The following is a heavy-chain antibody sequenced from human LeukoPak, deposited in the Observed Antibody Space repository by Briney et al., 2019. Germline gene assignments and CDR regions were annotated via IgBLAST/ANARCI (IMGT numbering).Heavy chain of an antibody. CDR1: GGTFSSYA. CDR3: ARDLPPYYFDY. CDR2: IIPIFGTA. J-gene: IGHJ4*02. Sequence: GASVKVSCRPSGGTFSSYAISWVRQAPGQGLEWMGGIIPIFGTASYAQKFQGRVTITADKSTSTAYMDLSSLRSEDTAVYYCARDLPPYYFDYWGQGTLVTVSS. V-gene: IGHV1-69*06.